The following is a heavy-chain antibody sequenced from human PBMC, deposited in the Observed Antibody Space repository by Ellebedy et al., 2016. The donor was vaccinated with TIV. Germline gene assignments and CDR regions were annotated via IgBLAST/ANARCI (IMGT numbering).Heavy chain of an antibody. D-gene: IGHD2-15*01. Sequence: AASVKVSCKASGYTFPSYYMHWVRQAPGQGLEWMGIINPSGCSTSYAQKFQGKVTMTRDTSTSTVYMELSSLGSEDTAVYYCARDVVVVAEYYYYGMDVWGQGTTVTVSS. CDR3: ARDVVVVAEYYYYGMDV. J-gene: IGHJ6*02. CDR1: GYTFPSYY. V-gene: IGHV1-46*01. CDR2: INPSGCST.